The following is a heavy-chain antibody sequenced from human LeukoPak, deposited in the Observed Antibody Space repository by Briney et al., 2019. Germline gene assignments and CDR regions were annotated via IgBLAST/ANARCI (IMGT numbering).Heavy chain of an antibody. CDR3: ARPYSSSAHGTFDL. CDR2: ILTSGTT. V-gene: IGHV4-4*09. Sequence: SETLSLTCTVSGDSISNYFWRWIRQPPGKGLEWIGYILTSGTTNYNPSLKSRVTISVDTSKNQFSLKLNSVTAADTAVYYCARPYSSSAHGTFDLWGPGTKVTVSS. J-gene: IGHJ3*01. CDR1: GDSISNYF. D-gene: IGHD6-13*01.